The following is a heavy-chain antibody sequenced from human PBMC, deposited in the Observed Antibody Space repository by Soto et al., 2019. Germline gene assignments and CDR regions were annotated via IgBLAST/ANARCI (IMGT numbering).Heavy chain of an antibody. Sequence: EVQLVESGGGLVKPGGSLRLSCAASGFTFSSYSMNWVRQAPGKGLEWVSSISSSSSYIYYADSVKGRFTISRDNAKNSLYLQMNSLGAEDTAVYYCARDLSTYDSSGYYHPGAFDIWGQGTMVTVSS. CDR2: ISSSSSYI. D-gene: IGHD3-22*01. CDR3: ARDLSTYDSSGYYHPGAFDI. J-gene: IGHJ3*02. CDR1: GFTFSSYS. V-gene: IGHV3-21*01.